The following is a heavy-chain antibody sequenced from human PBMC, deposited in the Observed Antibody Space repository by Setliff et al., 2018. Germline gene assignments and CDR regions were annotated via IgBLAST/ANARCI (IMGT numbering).Heavy chain of an antibody. Sequence: WASVKVSCKDSGYTFSTYGISWVRQAPGQGLEWMGWISAYNGNTNYAQRFQGRVTMATDTSTSTAYMELRSLRSDDTAVYYCARGPVMIVATGYFDYWGQGTLVTVSS. CDR3: ARGPVMIVATGYFDY. J-gene: IGHJ4*02. V-gene: IGHV1-18*01. CDR1: GYTFSTYG. D-gene: IGHD3-22*01. CDR2: ISAYNGNT.